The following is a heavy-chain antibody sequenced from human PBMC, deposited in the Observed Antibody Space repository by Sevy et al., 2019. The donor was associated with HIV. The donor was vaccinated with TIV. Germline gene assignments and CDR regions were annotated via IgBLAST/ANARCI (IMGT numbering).Heavy chain of an antibody. Sequence: GGSLRLSCVASGFTFSSYAMSWVRQGTWKGLEWVSGTSGNGGSTYYADSVKGRFTISRDNSKNTLYLQMNSLRAEDTAVYYCAKDRVWELGDAFDIWGQGTMVTVSS. D-gene: IGHD1-26*01. J-gene: IGHJ3*02. CDR1: GFTFSSYA. CDR2: TSGNGGST. CDR3: AKDRVWELGDAFDI. V-gene: IGHV3-23*01.